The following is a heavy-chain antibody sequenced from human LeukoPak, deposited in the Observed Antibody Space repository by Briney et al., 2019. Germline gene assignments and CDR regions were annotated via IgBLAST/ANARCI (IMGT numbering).Heavy chain of an antibody. J-gene: IGHJ5*02. D-gene: IGHD3-10*01. V-gene: IGHV4-30-4*07. CDR3: ARVTAYTRITMVRGVIPINWFDP. Sequence: LSLKSQVTISVDTSKNQFSLKLSSVTAADTAVYYCARVTAYTRITMVRGVIPINWFDPWGQGTLVTVSS.